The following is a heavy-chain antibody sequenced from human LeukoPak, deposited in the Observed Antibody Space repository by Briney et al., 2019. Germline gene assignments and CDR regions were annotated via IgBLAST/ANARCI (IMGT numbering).Heavy chain of an antibody. CDR3: ARGRVLQY. Sequence: PGGSLRLSCVASGFTFSSYEMMWVRQAPGKGLEWVSYISSSGSTIYYADSVKGRFTISRDNAQPSLYLQMNSLRAEDTAVHYCARGRVLQYWGQGTLVTVSS. CDR2: ISSSGSTI. J-gene: IGHJ4*02. V-gene: IGHV3-48*03. CDR1: GFTFSSYE.